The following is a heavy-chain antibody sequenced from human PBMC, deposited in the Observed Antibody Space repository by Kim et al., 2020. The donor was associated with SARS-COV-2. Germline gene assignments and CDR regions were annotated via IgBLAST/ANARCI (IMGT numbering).Heavy chain of an antibody. V-gene: IGHV3-23*01. CDR1: GLTFSSYA. CDR2: ISGSGRTT. J-gene: IGHJ4*02. Sequence: GGSLRLSCAVSGLTFSSYAMSWVRQAPGKGLEWVSAISGSGRTTYYADSVKGRFTISRDNPKSTMYLQMNSLRAEDTAVYYCVSEDNNYYYSFEYWGQGTLVIVSS. D-gene: IGHD3-22*01. CDR3: VSEDNNYYYSFEY.